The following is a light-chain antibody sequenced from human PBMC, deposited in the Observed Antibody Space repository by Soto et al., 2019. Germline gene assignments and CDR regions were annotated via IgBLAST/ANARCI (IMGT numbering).Light chain of an antibody. Sequence: DIQMTQSPSTLSASVGDRVTITCRASQSISKWVAWYQQKPGKAPKLLIYKASSLETGVPSRFSGSGSGTEFTLTISSLQPDDFATYYCQQYYSYSGTFGQGTKLEIK. CDR3: QQYYSYSGT. V-gene: IGKV1-5*03. CDR2: KAS. J-gene: IGKJ2*01. CDR1: QSISKW.